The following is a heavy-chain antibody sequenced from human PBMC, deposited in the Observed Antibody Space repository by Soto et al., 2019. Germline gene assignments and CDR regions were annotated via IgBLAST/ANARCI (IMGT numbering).Heavy chain of an antibody. D-gene: IGHD3-10*01. CDR3: ATSYGSGYRAFDY. V-gene: IGHV1-69*02. Sequence: QVQLVQSGAEVKKPGSSVKVSCKASGDTFSFYTINWVRQAPGLGLEWVGRINPILSMSNYAQKFQGRVKTTADKSTSTAYMELRSLRAEDTAMYYCATSYGSGYRAFDYWGQGALVTVSS. CDR1: GDTFSFYT. CDR2: INPILSMS. J-gene: IGHJ4*02.